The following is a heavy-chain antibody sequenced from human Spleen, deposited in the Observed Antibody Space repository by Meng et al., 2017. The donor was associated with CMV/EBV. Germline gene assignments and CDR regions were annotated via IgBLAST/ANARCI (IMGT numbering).Heavy chain of an antibody. J-gene: IGHJ4*02. V-gene: IGHV1-2*02. D-gene: IGHD7-27*01. CDR1: GYTFSGYY. CDR2: INPKSSGT. CDR3: ARDADPGDFDF. Sequence: SCKASGYTFSGYYVHWVRQATGRGLERMGWINPKSSGTNYEEKFQGRVTMTRDTSITTAYMEVSRLRSDDTAVYYCARDADPGDFDFWGQGTLVTVSS.